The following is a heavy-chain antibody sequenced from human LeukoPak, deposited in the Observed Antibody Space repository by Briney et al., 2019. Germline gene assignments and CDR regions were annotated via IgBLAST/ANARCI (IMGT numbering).Heavy chain of an antibody. V-gene: IGHV1-18*04. D-gene: IGHD1-1*01. Sequence: ASVKVSCKASGYTFTTYNINWVRQAPGQGLEWMGWISGYNGNTNYAQKLQGRVTMTTDTSTSTAYMELRSLTSDDTAVYYCARGETTTRYYYMDVWGKGTTVTVSS. CDR2: ISGYNGNT. J-gene: IGHJ6*03. CDR1: GYTFTTYN. CDR3: ARGETTTRYYYMDV.